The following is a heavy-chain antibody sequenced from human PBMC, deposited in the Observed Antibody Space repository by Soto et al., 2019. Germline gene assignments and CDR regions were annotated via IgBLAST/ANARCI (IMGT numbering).Heavy chain of an antibody. Sequence: SETLSLTCTVSGGSISSYYWSWIRQPPGKGLEWIGYIYYSGSTNYNPSLKSRVTISVDTSKSQFSLKLSSVTAADTAVYYCARDSSSSPLYYFDYWGQGTLVTVSS. J-gene: IGHJ4*02. CDR1: GGSISSYY. D-gene: IGHD6-6*01. V-gene: IGHV4-59*01. CDR2: IYYSGST. CDR3: ARDSSSSPLYYFDY.